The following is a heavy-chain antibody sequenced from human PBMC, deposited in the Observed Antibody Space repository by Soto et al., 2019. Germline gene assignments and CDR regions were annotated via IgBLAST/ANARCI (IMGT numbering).Heavy chain of an antibody. J-gene: IGHJ4*02. Sequence: EVQLVESGGGLVQPGGSLRLSCAASGFTFSSYWMNWVRQAPGKGLEWVANIKQDGSEKYYVDSVKGRFTISRDNTKNSLYLQMNSLRAEDTAVYYCPREHLQVVLPDYWGQGTLVNVSS. CDR1: GFTFSSYW. CDR2: IKQDGSEK. CDR3: PREHLQVVLPDY. V-gene: IGHV3-7*01. D-gene: IGHD6-13*01.